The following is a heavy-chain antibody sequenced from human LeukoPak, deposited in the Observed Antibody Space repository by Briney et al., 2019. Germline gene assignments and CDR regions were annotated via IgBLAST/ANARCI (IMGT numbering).Heavy chain of an antibody. CDR2: INHSGST. CDR3: ATIQRDHAFDI. J-gene: IGHJ3*02. Sequence: SETLSLTCAVYGGSFSGYYWSWIRQPPGKGLEWIGEINHSGSTNCNPSLKSRVTISVDTSKNQFSLKLSSVTAADTAVYYCATIQRDHAFDIWGQGTMVTVSS. CDR1: GGSFSGYY. D-gene: IGHD6-25*01. V-gene: IGHV4-34*01.